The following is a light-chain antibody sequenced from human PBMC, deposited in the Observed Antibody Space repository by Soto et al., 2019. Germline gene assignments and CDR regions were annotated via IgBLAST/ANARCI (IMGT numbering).Light chain of an antibody. CDR3: QQYNSYET. CDR2: DAS. Sequence: DIQMTQSPSTLSASVGDRVTITFRASQSISSWLAWYQQKPGKAPKLLIYDASSLESGVPSRFSGSGSGTEFSLTFSSLQPDDFATYYCQQYNSYETFGQGTKVDIK. J-gene: IGKJ1*01. CDR1: QSISSW. V-gene: IGKV1-5*01.